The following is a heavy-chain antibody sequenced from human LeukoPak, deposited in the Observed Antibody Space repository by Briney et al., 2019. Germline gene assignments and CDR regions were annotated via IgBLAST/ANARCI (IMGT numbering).Heavy chain of an antibody. CDR3: ARGPAATIIDFDY. CDR1: VGSFSGYY. V-gene: IGHV4-59*12. Sequence: SETLSLTCAVYVGSFSGYYWSWIRQPPGKGLEWIGYIYYSGSTNYNPSLKSRVTISVDTSKNQFSLKLSSVTAADTAVYYCARGPAATIIDFDYWGQGTLVTVSS. CDR2: IYYSGST. D-gene: IGHD5-12*01. J-gene: IGHJ4*02.